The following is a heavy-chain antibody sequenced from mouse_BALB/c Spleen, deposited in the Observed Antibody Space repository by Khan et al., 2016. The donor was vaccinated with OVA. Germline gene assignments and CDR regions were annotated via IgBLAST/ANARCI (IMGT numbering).Heavy chain of an antibody. CDR1: GYSFTNYY. D-gene: IGHD1-1*01. J-gene: IGHJ3*01. CDR3: ARYGCYSSYRGWFAY. V-gene: IGHV1-84*01. Sequence: QVQLKQSGPELVKPRASVKISCKASGYSFTNYYVHWVKQRPGQGLEWIGWINPRNGYTNYNQKFKGKATLTADKSSSTAYMQLRSLTSEDSAVYYCARYGCYSSYRGWFAYWGQGTLGTVSA. CDR2: INPRNGYT.